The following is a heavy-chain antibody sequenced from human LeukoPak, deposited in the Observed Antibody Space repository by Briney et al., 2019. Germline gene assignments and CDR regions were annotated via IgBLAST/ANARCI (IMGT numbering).Heavy chain of an antibody. J-gene: IGHJ5*02. Sequence: SETLSLTCTVSGGSISSYYWSWIRQPPGKGLEWIGYIYYSGSTNYNPSLKSRVTISVDTSKNQFSLKLSSVTAADTAVYYCARVGKSAARIFYNWFDPWGQGTLVTVSS. CDR1: GGSISSYY. CDR3: ARVGKSAARIFYNWFDP. V-gene: IGHV4-59*12. CDR2: IYYSGST. D-gene: IGHD6-6*01.